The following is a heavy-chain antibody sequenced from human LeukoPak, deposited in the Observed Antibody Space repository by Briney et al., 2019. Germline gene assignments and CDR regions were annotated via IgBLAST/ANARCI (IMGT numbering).Heavy chain of an antibody. CDR2: MNPNSGNT. Sequence: ASVNISWKASGHTFTSYDINWVRQATGQGLEWMGWMNPNSGNTGYAQKFQGRVTMTRNTSISTAYMELSSLRSEDTAVYYCARPGDDSSGYSELTGDAFDIWGQGTMVTVSS. J-gene: IGHJ3*02. V-gene: IGHV1-8*01. CDR3: ARPGDDSSGYSELTGDAFDI. CDR1: GHTFTSYD. D-gene: IGHD3-22*01.